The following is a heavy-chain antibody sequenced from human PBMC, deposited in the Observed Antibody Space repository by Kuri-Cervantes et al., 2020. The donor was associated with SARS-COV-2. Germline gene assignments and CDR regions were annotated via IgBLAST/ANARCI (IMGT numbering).Heavy chain of an antibody. V-gene: IGHV3-53*01. CDR3: AREIKYSSSLYPKYYYYGKDV. CDR2: IYSGGST. CDR1: GFTFSSYS. Sequence: GGSLRLSCAASGFTFSSYSMNWVRQAPGKGLEWVSVIYSGGSTYYADSVKGRFTISRDNSKNTLYLQMNSLRAEDTAVYYCAREIKYSSSLYPKYYYYGKDVWGQGTTVTVSS. D-gene: IGHD6-6*01. J-gene: IGHJ6*02.